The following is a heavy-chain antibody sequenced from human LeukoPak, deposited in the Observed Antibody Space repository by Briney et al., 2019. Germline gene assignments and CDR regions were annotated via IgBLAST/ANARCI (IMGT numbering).Heavy chain of an antibody. CDR2: INHSGST. CDR1: GVSFSGYY. J-gene: IGHJ4*02. V-gene: IGHV4-34*01. CDR3: AGGRRPSTSAVGY. Sequence: PSETLSLTCAVYGVSFSGYYWSWLRQPPGKGLEWIGEINHSGSTNYSPSLKSRVTISVDTSNNQFSLRLSSVTAADTAVYFCAGGRRPSTSAVGYWGQGTLVIVSS. D-gene: IGHD2-2*01.